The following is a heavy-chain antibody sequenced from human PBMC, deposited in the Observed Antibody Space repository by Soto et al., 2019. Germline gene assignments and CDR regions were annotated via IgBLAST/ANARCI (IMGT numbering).Heavy chain of an antibody. J-gene: IGHJ4*02. D-gene: IGHD3-10*01. CDR2: ISWNSGSI. CDR3: AKEHYGSGSYDAVFDY. CDR1: GFTFDDYA. Sequence: GGSLRLSCAASGFTFDDYAMHWVRQAPGKGLEWVSGISWNSGSIGYADSVKGRFTISRDNAKNSLYLQMNSLRAEDTALYYCAKEHYGSGSYDAVFDYWGQGTLVTVSS. V-gene: IGHV3-9*01.